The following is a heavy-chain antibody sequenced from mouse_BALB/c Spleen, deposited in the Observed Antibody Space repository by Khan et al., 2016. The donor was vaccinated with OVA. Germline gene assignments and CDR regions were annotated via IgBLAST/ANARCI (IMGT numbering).Heavy chain of an antibody. CDR2: IWSDGST. V-gene: IGHV2-6*02. D-gene: IGHD2-3*01. J-gene: IGHJ4*01. CDR3: ARWLDGYSYLYAMDY. Sequence: VELVESGPGLVAPSQSLSITCTVSGFSLTTYGVHWVRQPPGKGLEWLVVIWSDGSTNYNPVLKSRLSIIKENSKSQVFLKMNSLQTDDTAMYYCARWLDGYSYLYAMDYWGQGTSVTVSS. CDR1: GFSLTTYG.